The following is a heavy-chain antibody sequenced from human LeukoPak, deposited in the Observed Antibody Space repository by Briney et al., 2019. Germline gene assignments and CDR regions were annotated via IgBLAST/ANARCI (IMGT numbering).Heavy chain of an antibody. V-gene: IGHV3-15*01. CDR3: TMGDYYGSGAQDDAFDI. D-gene: IGHD3-10*01. J-gene: IGHJ3*02. CDR1: GFTFSNAW. CDR2: IKSKTDGGTT. Sequence: GGSLRLSCAASGFTFSNAWMSWVRQAPGKGLEWVGRIKSKTDGGTTDYAAPVKGRFTISRDDSKSTLYLQMNSLKTEDTAVYYCTMGDYYGSGAQDDAFDIWGQGTMVTVSS.